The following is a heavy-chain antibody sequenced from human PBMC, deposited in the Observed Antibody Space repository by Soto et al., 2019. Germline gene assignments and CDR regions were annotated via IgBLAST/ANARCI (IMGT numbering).Heavy chain of an antibody. CDR2: ISSNGKQK. CDR3: AKDRSYTWSFEN. Sequence: QVQLVESGGGVVQPGTSLRLSCAASGLKFKSHGMHWVRQAPGKGLEWVAVISSNGKQKYYADSVEGRFTISRDDSKSMVYLQMNSLGTADTAFYYCAKDRSYTWSFENWGQGTLVTVSS. CDR1: GLKFKSHG. J-gene: IGHJ4*02. V-gene: IGHV3-30*18. D-gene: IGHD3-10*01.